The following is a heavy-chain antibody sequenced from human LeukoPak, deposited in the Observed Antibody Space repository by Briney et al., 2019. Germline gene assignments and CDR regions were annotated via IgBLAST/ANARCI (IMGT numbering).Heavy chain of an antibody. CDR2: IIPIFGTA. V-gene: IGHV1-69*01. CDR3: ARARVAAAGRGGYYYYYMDV. D-gene: IGHD6-13*01. J-gene: IGHJ6*03. CDR1: GGTFSSYA. Sequence: GSSVKVSCKASGGTFSSYAISWVRQAPGQGLEWMGGIIPIFGTANYAQKFQGRVTITADESTSTAYMELSSLRSEDTAVYYCARARVAAAGRGGYYYYYMDVWGKGTTVTVSS.